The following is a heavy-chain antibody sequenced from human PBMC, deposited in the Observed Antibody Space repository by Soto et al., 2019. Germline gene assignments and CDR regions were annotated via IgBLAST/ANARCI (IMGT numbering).Heavy chain of an antibody. J-gene: IGHJ6*02. V-gene: IGHV3-23*01. Sequence: VGSLRLSCAASGFTFSSYAMSWVRQAPGKGLEWVSAISGSGGSTYYADSVKGRFTISRDNSKNTLYLQMNSLRAEDTAVYYCALTPLGYCSSTSCYTNRNYYYYYGMDVWGQGTTVTVSS. CDR2: ISGSGGST. CDR1: GFTFSSYA. D-gene: IGHD2-2*02. CDR3: ALTPLGYCSSTSCYTNRNYYYYYGMDV.